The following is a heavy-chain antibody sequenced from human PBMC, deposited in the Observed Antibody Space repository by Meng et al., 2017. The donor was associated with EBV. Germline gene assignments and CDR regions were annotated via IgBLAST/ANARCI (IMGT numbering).Heavy chain of an antibody. D-gene: IGHD1-26*01. J-gene: IGHJ4*02. CDR3: AKVNQLLGGNDY. CDR2: INSDGSST. V-gene: IGHV3/OR16-13*01. CDR1: GFTFSSYS. Sequence: EGELEDSGGALVTPGGSLRLSCTASGFTFSSYSMHWVRQAPGKGLVWVSRINSDGSSTSYADSMKGQFTISRDNAKNTLYLQMNSLRAEDTAVYYCAKVNQLLGGNDYWGQGTLVTVSS.